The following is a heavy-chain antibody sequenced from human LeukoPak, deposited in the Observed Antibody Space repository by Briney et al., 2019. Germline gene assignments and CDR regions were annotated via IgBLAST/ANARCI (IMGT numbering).Heavy chain of an antibody. CDR1: GFTFSSYT. V-gene: IGHV3-21*01. CDR3: ARYFSQMTTNSDAFDI. D-gene: IGHD5-24*01. Sequence: PGGSLRLSCAASGFTFSSYTMNWVRQAPGKGLEWVSSIISGSGYKNYADSLKGRFTISRDNAKNALYLQMNSLRAEDTAVYYCARYFSQMTTNSDAFDIWGQGTMVTVSS. CDR2: IISGSGYK. J-gene: IGHJ3*02.